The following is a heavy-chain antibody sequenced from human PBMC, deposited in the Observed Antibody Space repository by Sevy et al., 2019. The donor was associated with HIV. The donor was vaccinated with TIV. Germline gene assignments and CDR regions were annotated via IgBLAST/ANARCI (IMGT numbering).Heavy chain of an antibody. CDR2: IIPIFGTA. V-gene: IGHV1-69*13. Sequence: ASVKVSGKASGGTFSSYAISWVRQAPGQGLEWMGGIIPIFGTANYAQKFQGRVTITADESTSTAYMELSSLRSEDTAVYYCARGNGFYYDSSGYYIPDAFDIWGQGTMVTVSS. D-gene: IGHD3-22*01. CDR1: GGTFSSYA. J-gene: IGHJ3*02. CDR3: ARGNGFYYDSSGYYIPDAFDI.